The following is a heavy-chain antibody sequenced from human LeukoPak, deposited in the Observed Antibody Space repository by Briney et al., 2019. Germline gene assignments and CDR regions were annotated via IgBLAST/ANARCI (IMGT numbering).Heavy chain of an antibody. Sequence: GASVKVSCKASGGTFSSYAISWVRQAPGQGLEWMGGIIPIFGTANYAQKFQGRVTITADESTSTAYMELSSLRSEDTAVYYCARDSSHYDSSVTFDYWGQGTLVTVSS. CDR3: ARDSSHYDSSVTFDY. J-gene: IGHJ4*02. CDR1: GGTFSSYA. D-gene: IGHD3-22*01. CDR2: IIPIFGTA. V-gene: IGHV1-69*13.